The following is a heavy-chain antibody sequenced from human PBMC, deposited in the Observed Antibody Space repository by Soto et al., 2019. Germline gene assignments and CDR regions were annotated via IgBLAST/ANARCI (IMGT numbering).Heavy chain of an antibody. Sequence: SETLSLTCAVYGGSFSCYYWSWIRQPPGKGLEWIGEINHSGSTNYNPSLKSRVTISVDTSKNQFSLKLSSVTAADTAVYYCARGSYYGSGSYYNARFGYFQHWGQGTLVTVSS. V-gene: IGHV4-34*01. CDR1: GGSFSCYY. J-gene: IGHJ1*01. D-gene: IGHD3-10*01. CDR2: INHSGST. CDR3: ARGSYYGSGSYYNARFGYFQH.